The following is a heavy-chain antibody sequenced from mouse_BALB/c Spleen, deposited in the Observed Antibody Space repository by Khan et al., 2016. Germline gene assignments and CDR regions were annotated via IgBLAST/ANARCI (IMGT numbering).Heavy chain of an antibody. Sequence: VQLQLSGPELVKPGASVKISCKASGYAFSTSWMNWVKQRPGQGLEWIGRIYPGDGDTNYNGKFKGEATLTADKSSSTAYMQLSSLTSVDSAVYFCARDFGVDHLAFDSWGQGTTLTVSS. D-gene: IGHD1-1*02. V-gene: IGHV1-82*01. CDR2: IYPGDGDT. CDR1: GYAFSTSW. CDR3: ARDFGVDHLAFDS. J-gene: IGHJ2*01.